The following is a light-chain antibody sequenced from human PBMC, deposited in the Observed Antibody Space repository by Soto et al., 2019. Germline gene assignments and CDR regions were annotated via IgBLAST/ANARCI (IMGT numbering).Light chain of an antibody. CDR3: QQYCVRPWT. Sequence: DIVMTQSPDSLAVSLGERATINCESSQSVLYSSNNKNCLAWYQQKPGQPPKLLIYWAYIRESGVPDRFSGGGSGTDSTLTISGLQAEDVAVYYCQQYCVRPWTFGQGTKVDIK. CDR1: QSVLYSSNNKNC. V-gene: IGKV4-1*01. J-gene: IGKJ1*01. CDR2: WAY.